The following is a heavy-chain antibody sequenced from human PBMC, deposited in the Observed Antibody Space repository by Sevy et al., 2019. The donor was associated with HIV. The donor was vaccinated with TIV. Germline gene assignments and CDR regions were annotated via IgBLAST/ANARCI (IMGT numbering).Heavy chain of an antibody. D-gene: IGHD2-2*01. V-gene: IGHV4-59*08. J-gene: IGHJ6*03. CDR2: IYCSGST. Sequence: SETLSLTCTVSGGSISSYYWSWIRQPPGKGLEWIGYIYCSGSTNYNPSLKSRVTISVDTSKNQFSLKLSSVTAADSAVYYCARQFQHIVVVPAAKNPYYYYYYMDVWGKGTTVTVSS. CDR1: GGSISSYY. CDR3: ARQFQHIVVVPAAKNPYYYYYYMDV.